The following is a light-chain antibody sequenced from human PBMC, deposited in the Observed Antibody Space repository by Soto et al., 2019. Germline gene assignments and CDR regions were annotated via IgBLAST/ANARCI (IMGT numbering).Light chain of an antibody. CDR2: DVS. CDR1: SSDVGGYNY. CDR3: SSYTSSSSYV. V-gene: IGLV2-14*01. J-gene: IGLJ1*01. Sequence: LTQPASVSGSPGQSMTISCTGTSSDVGGYNYVSWYQQHPGKAPKLMIYDVSNRPSGVSNRFSGSKSGNTASLTISGLQAEDEADYYCSSYTSSSSYVFGTGTKVTVL.